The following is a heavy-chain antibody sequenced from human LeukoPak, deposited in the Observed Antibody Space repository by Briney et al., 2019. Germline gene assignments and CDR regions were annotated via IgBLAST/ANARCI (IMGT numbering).Heavy chain of an antibody. CDR1: GFTVSSYS. D-gene: IGHD3-9*01. Sequence: HPGGSLRLSCPASGFTVSSYSMSWVRQAPGKGLEGVANIKEEGNEKYYVESVKGRFTISRDNAKTSLYLQMNSLRAEDTAVYYCARGPFLLRYFDWLLRGAFDIWGQGTMVTVSS. J-gene: IGHJ3*02. CDR3: ARGPFLLRYFDWLLRGAFDI. CDR2: IKEEGNEK. V-gene: IGHV3-7*01.